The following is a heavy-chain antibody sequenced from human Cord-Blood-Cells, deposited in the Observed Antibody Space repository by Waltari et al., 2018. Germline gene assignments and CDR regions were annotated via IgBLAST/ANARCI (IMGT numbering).Heavy chain of an antibody. CDR1: GYTFTSSA. V-gene: IGHV1-8*03. J-gene: IGHJ5*02. D-gene: IGHD5-18*01. CDR3: ARGRGYSYGPNWFDP. Sequence: QVQLVQSGAEVKKPGASVKVSCKASGYTFTSSAINWVRPDTGQGLEWMGWMNPNSGNTGYAQKFQGRVTITRNTSISTAYMELSSLRSEDTAVYYCARGRGYSYGPNWFDPWGQGTLVTVSS. CDR2: MNPNSGNT.